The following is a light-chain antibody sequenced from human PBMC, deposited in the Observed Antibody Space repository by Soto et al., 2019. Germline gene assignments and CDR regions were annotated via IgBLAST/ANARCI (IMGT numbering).Light chain of an antibody. CDR1: QTIGSY. CDR3: QQYNNWPPLT. V-gene: IGKV1-39*01. Sequence: DIQVTQSPSSLSASVGDRVTITCRASQTIGSYLNWYQQKPGKAPKLLIYGASTLQTGVPSRFSGSGSGTEFTLTISSLQSEDFAVYYCQQYNNWPPLTFGGGTKVDIK. CDR2: GAS. J-gene: IGKJ4*01.